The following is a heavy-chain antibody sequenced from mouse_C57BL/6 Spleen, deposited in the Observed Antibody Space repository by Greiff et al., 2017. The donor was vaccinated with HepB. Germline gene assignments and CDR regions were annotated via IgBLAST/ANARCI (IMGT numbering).Heavy chain of an antibody. J-gene: IGHJ2*01. D-gene: IGHD4-1*01. CDR2: IWSGGST. CDR1: GFSLTSYG. V-gene: IGHV2-2*01. Sequence: VQRVESGPGLVQPSQSLSITCTVSGFSLTSYGVHWVRQSPGKGLEWLGVIWSGGSTDYNAAFISRLSISKDNSKSQVFFKMNSLQADDTAIYYCARKGANWDREGAFDYWGQGTTLTVSS. CDR3: ARKGANWDREGAFDY.